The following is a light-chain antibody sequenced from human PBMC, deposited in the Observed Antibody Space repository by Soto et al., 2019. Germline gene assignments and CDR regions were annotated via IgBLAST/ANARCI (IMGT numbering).Light chain of an antibody. CDR2: DAS. CDR3: QQRINWPT. V-gene: IGKV3-11*01. J-gene: IGKJ1*01. CDR1: ESVSSF. Sequence: IVVTQAPATLSLSPWEIATLSFRASESVSSFLVWYQQKPGQAPRLLIYDASKRATGIPARFSGSGSGTDFTLTISSLEPEDFAIYYCQQRINWPTFGQGTKVDIK.